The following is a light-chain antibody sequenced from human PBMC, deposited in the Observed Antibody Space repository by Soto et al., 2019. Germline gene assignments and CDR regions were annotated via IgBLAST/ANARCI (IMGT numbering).Light chain of an antibody. CDR2: DTS. CDR1: QSVSSN. V-gene: IGKV3-15*01. J-gene: IGKJ1*01. CDR3: QQYSDSLGT. Sequence: EIVMTQSPATLAVSPGESATPSRRASQSVSSNLAWYQQKPGQAPRLLIYDTSTRATGVPARFSGSRSGPEFTLTINSLQSEDFALYFCQQYSDSLGTFGQGTKVDIK.